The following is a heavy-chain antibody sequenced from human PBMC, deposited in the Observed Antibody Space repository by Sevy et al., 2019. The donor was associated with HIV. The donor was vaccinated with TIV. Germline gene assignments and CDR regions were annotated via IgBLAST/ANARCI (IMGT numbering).Heavy chain of an antibody. CDR1: GYTFTNYF. CDR3: ASPGGYRYGSLLDN. V-gene: IGHV1-2*02. J-gene: IGHJ4*02. D-gene: IGHD5-18*01. Sequence: ASVKVSCKASGYTFTNYFMHWVRQAPGQGLEWMGWINPNSGDTKYAQKFQGRVTVTSDTSIRTAYMELSSLRFDDTAVYYCASPGGYRYGSLLDNWGQGTLVTVS. CDR2: INPNSGDT.